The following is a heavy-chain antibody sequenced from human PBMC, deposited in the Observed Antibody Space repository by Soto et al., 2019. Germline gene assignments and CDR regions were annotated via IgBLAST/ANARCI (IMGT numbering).Heavy chain of an antibody. CDR2: IIPIFGTS. D-gene: IGHD4-4*01. Sequence: QVQLVQSGAEVKKPGSSVKVSCNASGGTFSSYAISWVQQAPGQGLEWMGGIIPIFGTSNYAQKFQGRVTITADKATSTSYMELSSLRSEDTAVYYCARNQHSKSYYYYGMDVWGQGTTVTVSS. CDR3: ARNQHSKSYYYYGMDV. J-gene: IGHJ6*02. CDR1: GGTFSSYA. V-gene: IGHV1-69*06.